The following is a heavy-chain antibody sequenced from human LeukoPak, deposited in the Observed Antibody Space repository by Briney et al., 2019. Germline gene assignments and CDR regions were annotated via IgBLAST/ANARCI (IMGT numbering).Heavy chain of an antibody. V-gene: IGHV4-59*01. Sequence: ASGTLSLTSTVSGGSISSYHWSWIRQPPGRGLEWIGYIYYSGSTNYNPSLKSRVTISVDTSKNQFSLKLSSVTAADTAVYYCARVVPAASRYMDVWGKGTTVTVSS. CDR3: ARVVPAASRYMDV. CDR1: GGSISSYH. J-gene: IGHJ6*03. D-gene: IGHD2-2*01. CDR2: IYYSGST.